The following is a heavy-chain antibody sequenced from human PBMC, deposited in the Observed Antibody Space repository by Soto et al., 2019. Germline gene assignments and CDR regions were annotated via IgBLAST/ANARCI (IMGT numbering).Heavy chain of an antibody. J-gene: IGHJ5*02. D-gene: IGHD6-19*01. CDR3: ARDLAPRQTEEQWPNA. Sequence: GGSLRLSCAASGFTFSSYGMHWVRQAPGKGLEWVAVIWYDGSNKYYADSVKGRFTISRDNSKNTLYLQMNSLRAEDTAVYYCARDLAPRQTEEQWPNAWGQGTLVTVSS. CDR1: GFTFSSYG. CDR2: IWYDGSNK. V-gene: IGHV3-33*01.